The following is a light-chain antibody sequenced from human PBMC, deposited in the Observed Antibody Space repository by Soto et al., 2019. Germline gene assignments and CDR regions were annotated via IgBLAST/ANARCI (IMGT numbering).Light chain of an antibody. Sequence: QSVLTQPPSASGTPGQRVTISCSGTTSNIGRSTVSWYQQFPGAAPKLLISGNTQRPLGVPVRFSGSKSDTSASLAISGLQSEDEADYYCATWDDGIFVFGIGTKVTVL. CDR2: GNT. CDR1: TSNIGRST. V-gene: IGLV1-44*01. J-gene: IGLJ1*01. CDR3: ATWDDGIFV.